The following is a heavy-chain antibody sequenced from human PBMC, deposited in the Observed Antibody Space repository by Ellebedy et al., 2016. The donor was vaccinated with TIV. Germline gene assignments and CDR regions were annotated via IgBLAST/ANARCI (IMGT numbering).Heavy chain of an antibody. V-gene: IGHV3-11*04. J-gene: IGHJ4*02. CDR1: GFTFSDYY. D-gene: IGHD3-10*01. Sequence: GGSLRLSXAASGFTFSDYYMSWIRQAPGKGLEWVSYISSSGSTIYYADSVKGRFTISRDNAKNSLYLQMNSLRAEDTAVYYCARTYQTAMVRGVISPCDYWGQGTLVTVSS. CDR2: ISSSGSTI. CDR3: ARTYQTAMVRGVISPCDY.